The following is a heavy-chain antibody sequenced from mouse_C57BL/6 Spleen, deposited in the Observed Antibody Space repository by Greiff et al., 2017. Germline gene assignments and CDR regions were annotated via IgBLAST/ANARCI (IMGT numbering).Heavy chain of an antibody. CDR3: ARDYDYGRVGDY. D-gene: IGHD1-1*01. CDR2: INPSTGGT. V-gene: IGHV1-42*01. Sequence: EVQLQQSGPELAKPGASVKISCKASGYSFTGYYMNWVKQSPEKSLEWIGEINPSTGGTTYNQKFKAKATLTVDKSASTAYMQLKSLTSEDSAVYYCARDYDYGRVGDYWGTGTSVTVSS. J-gene: IGHJ4*01. CDR1: GYSFTGYY.